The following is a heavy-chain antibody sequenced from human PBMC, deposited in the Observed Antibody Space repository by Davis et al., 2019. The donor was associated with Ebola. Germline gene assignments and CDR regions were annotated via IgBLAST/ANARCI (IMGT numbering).Heavy chain of an antibody. CDR3: ARHTGVASLTSADY. CDR1: GYIFSNYW. J-gene: IGHJ4*02. CDR2: IYPGDSDT. Sequence: GESLKISCKGSGYIFSNYWIGRVRQMPGKGPEWMGIIYPGDSDTRYSPSFEGQVTISADKSTSTAYLQWSSLKASDAAIYYCARHTGVASLTSADYWGQGTLVTVSS. V-gene: IGHV5-51*01. D-gene: IGHD7-27*01.